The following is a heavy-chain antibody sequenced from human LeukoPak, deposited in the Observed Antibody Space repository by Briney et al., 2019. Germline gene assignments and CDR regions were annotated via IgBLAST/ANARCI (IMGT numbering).Heavy chain of an antibody. J-gene: IGHJ4*02. Sequence: PGGSLRLSCAASGFSFSRSWMSWVRQAPGKGLEWVANIRPDGSDKCYVDSVRGRFTISRDNSKNTLYLQMNSLRAEDTAVYYCARGDLDGTLDYWGQGTLVTVSS. D-gene: IGHD5-24*01. V-gene: IGHV3-7*01. CDR1: GFSFSRSW. CDR3: ARGDLDGTLDY. CDR2: IRPDGSDK.